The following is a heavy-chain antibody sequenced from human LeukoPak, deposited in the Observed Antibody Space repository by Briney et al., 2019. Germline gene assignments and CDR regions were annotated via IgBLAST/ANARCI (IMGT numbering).Heavy chain of an antibody. J-gene: IGHJ4*02. V-gene: IGHV3-49*04. D-gene: IGHD5-18*01. CDR2: IRSKAYGGTT. Sequence: GGSLRLSCTASGFTFGDYTMSWVRQAPGMGLDWLGFIRSKAYGGTTDYAASVEGRFTISRDDSKSIAYLQINSLKTEDTAVYYCTRARFSGYTYGHHYWGQGTLVTVSS. CDR3: TRARFSGYTYGHHY. CDR1: GFTFGDYT.